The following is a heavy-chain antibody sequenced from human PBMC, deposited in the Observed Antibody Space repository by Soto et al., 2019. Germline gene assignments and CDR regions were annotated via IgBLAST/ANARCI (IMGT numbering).Heavy chain of an antibody. D-gene: IGHD2-15*01. V-gene: IGHV3-49*03. CDR2: IRSKSNGGTA. J-gene: IGHJ6*02. CDR1: GLIFGDYA. Sequence: EVQLVESGGGLVEPGRSLRLSCIGSGLIFGDYAMSWFRQSPGKGLEWVGLIRSKSNGGTAEYAASVKGRFTISRDDSKSLVYLHMNSLKTADTARYYCSRDLFGGYGLDVWGQGTTVTVSS. CDR3: SRDLFGGYGLDV.